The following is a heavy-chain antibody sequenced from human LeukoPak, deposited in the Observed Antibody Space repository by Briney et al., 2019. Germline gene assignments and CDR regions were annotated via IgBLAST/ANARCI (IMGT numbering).Heavy chain of an antibody. V-gene: IGHV1-2*04. Sequence: GASVKVSCKASGYTFTGYYMHWVRQAPGQGLEWMGWINPNSGGTNYAQKFQGWATMTRDTSISTAYMELSRLRSDDTAVYYCARTEGGSSFSGMDVWGKGTTVTVSS. D-gene: IGHD6-13*01. CDR1: GYTFTGYY. J-gene: IGHJ6*04. CDR3: ARTEGGSSFSGMDV. CDR2: INPNSGGT.